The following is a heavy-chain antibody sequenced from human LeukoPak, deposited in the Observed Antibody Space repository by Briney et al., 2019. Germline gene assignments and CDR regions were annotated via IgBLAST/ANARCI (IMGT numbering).Heavy chain of an antibody. J-gene: IGHJ3*02. Sequence: GAPVKVSCKASVGTFSRSAISWVRQAPGQGLEWRGGIIPIFGTTHYAQKFQDRVTITADESTSTGYMELRSLRSEDTAVYYCARDQKGYSYGFRDAFDIWGQGTMVTVSS. CDR2: IIPIFGTT. D-gene: IGHD5-18*01. CDR1: VGTFSRSA. CDR3: ARDQKGYSYGFRDAFDI. V-gene: IGHV1-69*13.